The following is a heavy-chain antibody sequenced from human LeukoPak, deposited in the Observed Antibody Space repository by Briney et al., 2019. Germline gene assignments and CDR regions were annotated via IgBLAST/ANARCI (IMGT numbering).Heavy chain of an antibody. D-gene: IGHD3-3*01. CDR2: INSDGSTT. CDR1: GFTFSNYW. V-gene: IGHV3-74*03. CDR3: AKDHYWSIDY. J-gene: IGHJ4*02. Sequence: GGSLRLSCAASGFTFSNYWMHWVRKAPGKGLIWVSRINSDGSTTTYADSVKGRFTISKDNAKNTLYLQMNSLRAEDTGVYYCAKDHYWSIDYWGRGTLVTVSS.